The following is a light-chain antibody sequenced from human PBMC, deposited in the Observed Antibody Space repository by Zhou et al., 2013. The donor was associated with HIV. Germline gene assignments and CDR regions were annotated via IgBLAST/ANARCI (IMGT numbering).Light chain of an antibody. CDR2: GAS. J-gene: IGKJ4*01. V-gene: IGKV3-20*01. CDR1: ESVSSRS. CDR3: QQLYSYPNT. Sequence: EIVLTQSPGTLSLSPGQRATLSCRASESVSSRSVAWYQQKPGQAPRLLIYGASTRATGIPGRFSGSGSGTEFTLTISSLQSEDFATYYCQQLYSYPNTFGGGTKVEIK.